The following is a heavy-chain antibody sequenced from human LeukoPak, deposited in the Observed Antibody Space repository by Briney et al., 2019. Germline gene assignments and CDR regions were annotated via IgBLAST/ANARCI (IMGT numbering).Heavy chain of an antibody. J-gene: IGHJ5*02. D-gene: IGHD1-26*01. CDR2: MNPNSGNT. V-gene: IGHV1-8*03. CDR1: GYTFTGYY. Sequence: VASVKVSCKASGYTFTGYYMHWVRQAPGQGLEWMGWMNPNSGNTGYAQKFQGRVTITRNTSISTAYMELSSLRSEDTAVYYCARGGRRSASSPWGQGTLVTVSS. CDR3: ARGGRRSASSP.